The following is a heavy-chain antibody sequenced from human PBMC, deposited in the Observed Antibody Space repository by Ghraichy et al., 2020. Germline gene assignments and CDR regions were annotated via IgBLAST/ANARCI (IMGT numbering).Heavy chain of an antibody. CDR3: ARGGLRLGELSFPYFDY. Sequence: GGSLRLSCAASGFTFSSYSMNWVRQAPGKGLEWVSSISSSSSYIYYADSVKGRFTISRDNAKNSLYLQMNSLRAEDTAVYYCARGGLRLGELSFPYFDYWGQGTLVTVSS. J-gene: IGHJ4*02. V-gene: IGHV3-21*01. D-gene: IGHD3-16*02. CDR2: ISSSSSYI. CDR1: GFTFSSYS.